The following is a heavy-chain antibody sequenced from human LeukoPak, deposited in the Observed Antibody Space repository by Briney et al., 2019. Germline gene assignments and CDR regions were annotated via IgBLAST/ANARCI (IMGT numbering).Heavy chain of an antibody. J-gene: IGHJ4*02. V-gene: IGHV1-2*02. CDR2: INPNSGGT. Sequence: GASVKVSCKASGYTFTGYYMHWVRQAPGQGLEWMGWINPNSGGTNYAQKFQGRVTMTRDTSISTAYMELSRLRSDDTAVYYCARDSDIVVVPAAIGGGDFDYWGQGTLVTVSS. CDR3: ARDSDIVVVPAAIGGGDFDY. D-gene: IGHD2-2*01. CDR1: GYTFTGYY.